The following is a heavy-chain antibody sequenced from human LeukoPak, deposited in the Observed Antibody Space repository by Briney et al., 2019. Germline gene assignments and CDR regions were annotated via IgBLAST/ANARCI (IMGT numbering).Heavy chain of an antibody. CDR2: IYYSGST. CDR3: ARAYGWELLGDVFDY. CDR1: GSSISSYY. Sequence: SSETLSLTCTVSGSSISSYYWSWIRQPPGKGLEWIGYIYYSGSTNYNPSLKSRVTISVDTSKNQFSLKLSSVTAADTAVYYCARAYGWELLGDVFDYWGQGTLVAVSS. J-gene: IGHJ4*02. D-gene: IGHD1-26*01. V-gene: IGHV4-59*01.